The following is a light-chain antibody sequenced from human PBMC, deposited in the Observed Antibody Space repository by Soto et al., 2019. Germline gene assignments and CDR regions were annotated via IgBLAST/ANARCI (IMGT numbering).Light chain of an antibody. J-gene: IGKJ4*01. V-gene: IGKV1-33*01. CDR1: QDISNY. Sequence: DIQMTQSPSSLSASVGDRVTITCQASQDISNYLNWYQQKPGKAPKLLIYDALNLETGVPSRFIGSGSGTYITFTTSSLPTEDIATYYCEQYDNHPTFGGVTKVDIK. CDR2: DAL. CDR3: EQYDNHPT.